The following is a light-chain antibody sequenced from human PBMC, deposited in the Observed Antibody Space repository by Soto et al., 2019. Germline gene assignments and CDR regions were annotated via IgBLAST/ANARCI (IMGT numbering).Light chain of an antibody. CDR2: EVV. CDR3: KSYAGSNTYV. V-gene: IGLV2-11*01. Sequence: QSVLTQPRSVSGSPGQSVTISCTGTSSDVNDYKFVSWYQQHPGKAPRLIIYEVVQRPSGVPDRFSGSKSGNTASLTVSGLQAADEADYFCKSYAGSNTYVFGSGTKVTVL. J-gene: IGLJ1*01. CDR1: SSDVNDYKF.